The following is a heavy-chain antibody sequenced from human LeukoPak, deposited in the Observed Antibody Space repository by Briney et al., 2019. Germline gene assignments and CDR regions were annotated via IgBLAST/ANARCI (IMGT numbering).Heavy chain of an antibody. D-gene: IGHD2-2*02. J-gene: IGHJ4*02. V-gene: IGHV4-31*03. CDR2: IYYSGST. CDR3: ARGGGYCSSTSCYNAHADY. CDR1: GGSISSGGYY. Sequence: SETLSLTCTVSGGSISSGGYYWSWLRQHPGKGLEWIGYIYYSGSTYYNPSLKSRVTISVDTSKNQFSLKLSSVTAADTAVYYCARGGGYCSSTSCYNAHADYWGQGTLVTVSS.